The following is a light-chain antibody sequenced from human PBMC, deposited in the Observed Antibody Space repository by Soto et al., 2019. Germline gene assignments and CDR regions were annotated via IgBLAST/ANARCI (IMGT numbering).Light chain of an antibody. J-gene: IGLJ1*01. CDR2: EVT. CDR3: SSYTISNTLPFV. Sequence: QSVLTQPASVSGSPGQSITISCTGTRRDVGGYNYVSWYQQYPGKSPKLLIYEVTHRPSGVSNRFSGSKSGNTASLTISGLQAEDDADYYCSSYTISNTLPFVFGTGTQLTVL. V-gene: IGLV2-14*01. CDR1: RRDVGGYNY.